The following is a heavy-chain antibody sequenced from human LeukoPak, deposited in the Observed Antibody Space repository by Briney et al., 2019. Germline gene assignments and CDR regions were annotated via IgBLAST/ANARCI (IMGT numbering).Heavy chain of an antibody. J-gene: IGHJ6*04. CDR1: GGSISSYY. CDR3: ARDPPYYYGSGGVSSV. CDR2: IYYSGST. D-gene: IGHD3-10*01. V-gene: IGHV4-59*01. Sequence: SETLSLTCTVSGGSISSYYWSWIRQPPGKGLEWIGYIYYSGSTNYNPSLKSRVTISVDTSKNQFSLKLSSVTAADTAVYYCARDPPYYYGSGGVSSVRGKGTTVTISS.